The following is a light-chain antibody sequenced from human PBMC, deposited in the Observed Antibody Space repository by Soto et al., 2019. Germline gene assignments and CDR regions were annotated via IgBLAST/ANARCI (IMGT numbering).Light chain of an antibody. CDR2: GAS. J-gene: IGKJ1*01. Sequence: DVQMTQSPSTLSASVGGRVTITCRASQSIINWLAWYQQKPGKPPKILIYGASSLASGVPSRFSGSGSGTEFTLPITKLQPDDFSTYYCQQYNSYSWTFGQGTKVDI. V-gene: IGKV1-5*01. CDR3: QQYNSYSWT. CDR1: QSIINW.